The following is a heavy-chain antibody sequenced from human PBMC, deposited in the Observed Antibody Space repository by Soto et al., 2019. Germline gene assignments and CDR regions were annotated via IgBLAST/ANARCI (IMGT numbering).Heavy chain of an antibody. J-gene: IGHJ3*02. V-gene: IGHV3-23*01. CDR2: ISGSGGST. Sequence: GGSLRLSCAASGFTFSSYAMSWVRQAPGKGLEWVSAISGSGGSTYYADSVKGRFTISRDNSKNTLYLQMNSLRAEDTAVYYCASSTFLYGDYSYAFDIWGQGTMVTVSS. CDR3: ASSTFLYGDYSYAFDI. CDR1: GFTFSSYA. D-gene: IGHD4-17*01.